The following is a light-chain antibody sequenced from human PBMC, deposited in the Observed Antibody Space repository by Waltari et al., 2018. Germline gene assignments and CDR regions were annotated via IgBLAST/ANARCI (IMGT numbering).Light chain of an antibody. CDR1: QNIRSG. CDR3: LQYNSSPYT. CDR2: KAS. Sequence: DIQMTQSPSSLSASVGDTVTITCRASQNIRSGLAWYQQKPGKAPKLLIYKASNFQSGVPSRFSGSASGTDFTLRISSLQPEDFAIYYCLQYNSSPYTFGQGTKVEI. V-gene: IGKV1-12*01. J-gene: IGKJ2*01.